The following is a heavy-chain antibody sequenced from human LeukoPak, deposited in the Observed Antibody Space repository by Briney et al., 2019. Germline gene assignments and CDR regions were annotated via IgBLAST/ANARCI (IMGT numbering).Heavy chain of an antibody. J-gene: IGHJ4*02. CDR1: GGTFSSYA. V-gene: IGHV1-69*05. Sequence: SVKVSCKASGGTFSSYAISWVRQAPGQGLEWMGGIIPIFGTANYAQKFQGRVTITTDESTSTAYMELSSLRSEDTAVYYCARESHMTYSNDWWGQGTLVTVFS. CDR2: IIPIFGTA. CDR3: ARESHMTYSNDW. D-gene: IGHD6-13*01.